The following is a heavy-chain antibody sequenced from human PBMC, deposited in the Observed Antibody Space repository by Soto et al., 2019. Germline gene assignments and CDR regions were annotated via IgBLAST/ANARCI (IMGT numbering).Heavy chain of an antibody. CDR3: VKGRGSYEVKFGMDV. Sequence: GGSLRLSCAASGFTFDDFAMHWVRQAPGKGLEWVSGVDWNSGSTAYADSVKGRFTISRDNARNSLYLQMNSLRAEDTALYYCVKGRGSYEVKFGMDVWGQGTKVTVYS. CDR2: VDWNSGST. V-gene: IGHV3-9*01. D-gene: IGHD6-25*01. J-gene: IGHJ6*02. CDR1: GFTFDDFA.